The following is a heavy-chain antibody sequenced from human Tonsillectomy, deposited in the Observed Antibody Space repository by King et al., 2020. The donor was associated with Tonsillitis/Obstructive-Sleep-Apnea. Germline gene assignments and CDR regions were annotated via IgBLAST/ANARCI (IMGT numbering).Heavy chain of an antibody. CDR3: AREFNSGFWGPDY. CDR1: GYTFSNYA. V-gene: IGHV7-4-1*02. J-gene: IGHJ4*02. CDR2: INTNTGNP. D-gene: IGHD6-19*01. Sequence: VQLVESGSDLKKPGASVKISCKASGYTFSNYAMMWVRQAPGQGLEWMGWINTNTGNPTYAQDFTGRFVFSFDTSVRTAYLQISDLTPEDTAVYYCAREFNSGFWGPDYWGQGTLVTVSS.